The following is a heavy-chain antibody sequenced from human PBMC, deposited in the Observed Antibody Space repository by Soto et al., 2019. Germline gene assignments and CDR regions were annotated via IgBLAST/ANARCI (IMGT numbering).Heavy chain of an antibody. CDR1: GYTFTSYS. CDR2: INPSSGRT. V-gene: IGHV1-46*01. D-gene: IGHD2-15*01. CDR3: ARDHNFGFILYAMDV. J-gene: IGHJ6*02. Sequence: QVQLVQSGAEVKKPGASVRVSCKASGYTFTSYSMHWVRQAPGQGLEWMGIINPSSGRTSYAQNFQVRVTMTSDTSTSIVYMEMISLKSEDTAVYYCARDHNFGFILYAMDVWGQGTTVTVSS.